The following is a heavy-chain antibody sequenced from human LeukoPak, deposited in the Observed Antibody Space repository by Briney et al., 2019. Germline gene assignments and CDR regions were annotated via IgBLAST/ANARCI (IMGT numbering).Heavy chain of an antibody. Sequence: GASVKVSCKASGYTFTSYGISWVRQAPGQGLEWMGWITAYNGKTNYAQKLQGRVTMTTDTSTSTAYMELRSLRSDDTAVYFCARVPWDMGSYTTGDYWGQGTLVTVSS. J-gene: IGHJ4*02. D-gene: IGHD1-26*01. CDR1: GYTFTSYG. CDR3: ARVPWDMGSYTTGDY. V-gene: IGHV1-18*01. CDR2: ITAYNGKT.